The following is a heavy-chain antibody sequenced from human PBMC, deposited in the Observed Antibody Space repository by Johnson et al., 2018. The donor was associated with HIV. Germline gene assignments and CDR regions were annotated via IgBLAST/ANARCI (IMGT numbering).Heavy chain of an antibody. D-gene: IGHD5-24*01. J-gene: IGHJ3*02. CDR3: ARPSLKDGYNYGGGFDI. CDR2: IFSAGDT. Sequence: QMLLVESGGGVVQPGGSLRLSCAASGFTFSSYGMHWVRRAPGKGLEWVSVIFSAGDTYYADSVKGRFPISRDNAQNSLYLQMNSLRGEDTAVYYCARPSLKDGYNYGGGFDIWGQGTMVTVSS. V-gene: IGHV3-NL1*01. CDR1: GFTFSSYG.